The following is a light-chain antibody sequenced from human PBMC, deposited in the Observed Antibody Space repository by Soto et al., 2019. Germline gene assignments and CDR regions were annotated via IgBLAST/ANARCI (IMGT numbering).Light chain of an antibody. Sequence: AIRMTQSPSSFSASTGDRVTITCRASQGISSYLAWYQQKPGKAPKLLIYAASTLQSGVPSRFSGSGSGTDFTLTTSCLQSEDFATYYCQHYYSYPRTFGPGTKVDIK. CDR1: QGISSY. V-gene: IGKV1-8*01. CDR2: AAS. J-gene: IGKJ3*01. CDR3: QHYYSYPRT.